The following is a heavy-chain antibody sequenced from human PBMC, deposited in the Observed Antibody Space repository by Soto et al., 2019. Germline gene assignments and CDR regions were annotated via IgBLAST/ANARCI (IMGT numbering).Heavy chain of an antibody. V-gene: IGHV3-7*01. CDR2: INPDGSEK. CDR3: SRSLDS. Sequence: GGSLRLSCAASGFTFSSFWMDWVRQAPGKGLEWVANINPDGSEKQYVDSVKGRFTISRDNAKNSLHLQMSSVTAEDSALYYCSRSLDSWGQGTRVTVSS. CDR1: GFTFSSFW. J-gene: IGHJ4*02.